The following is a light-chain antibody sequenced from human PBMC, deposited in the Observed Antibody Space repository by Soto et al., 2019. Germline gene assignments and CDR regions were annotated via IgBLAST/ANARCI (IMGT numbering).Light chain of an antibody. J-gene: IGKJ3*01. CDR2: GPS. CDR3: QQYGSSFT. CDR1: QSVSSSY. V-gene: IGKV3-20*01. Sequence: EIVLTQSPGTLSLSPGERATLSCRASQSVSSSYLAWYQQKPGQAPRLLIYGPSSRATGIPDRFSGSGSGTDITLTISRLEPEDCAVYYCQQYGSSFTFGPGTKVDIK.